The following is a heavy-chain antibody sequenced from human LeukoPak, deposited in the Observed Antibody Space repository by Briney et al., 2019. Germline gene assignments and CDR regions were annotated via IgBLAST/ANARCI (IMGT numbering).Heavy chain of an antibody. J-gene: IGHJ3*02. Sequence: PGRSLRLSCAASGFTFSSYGMHWVRQAPGKGLEWVAVIWYDGSNKYYADSVKGRFTISRDNSKNTLYLQMNSLRAEDTAVYYCARDPRGLEDAFDIWGQGTMVTVSS. D-gene: IGHD1-1*01. CDR2: IWYDGSNK. CDR1: GFTFSSYG. V-gene: IGHV3-33*01. CDR3: ARDPRGLEDAFDI.